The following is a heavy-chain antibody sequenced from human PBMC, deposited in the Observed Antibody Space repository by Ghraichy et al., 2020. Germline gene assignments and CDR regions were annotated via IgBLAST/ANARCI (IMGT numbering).Heavy chain of an antibody. Sequence: SETLSLTCTVSGGSISSSSYYWGWIRQPPGKGLEWIGSIYYSGSTYYNPSLKSRVTISVDTSKNQFSLKLSSVTAADTAVYYCARHRPRFEEVLIGSGSYYIGPIDYWGQGTLVTVSS. CDR3: ARHRPRFEEVLIGSGSYYIGPIDY. CDR1: GGSISSSSYY. J-gene: IGHJ4*02. D-gene: IGHD3-10*01. V-gene: IGHV4-39*01. CDR2: IYYSGST.